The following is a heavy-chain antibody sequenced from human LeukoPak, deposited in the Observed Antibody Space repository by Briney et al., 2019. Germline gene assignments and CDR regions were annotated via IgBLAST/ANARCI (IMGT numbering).Heavy chain of an antibody. CDR2: INTDGSRT. D-gene: IGHD2/OR15-2a*01. CDR3: ASSTLSTGNYYYMDV. J-gene: IGHJ6*03. CDR1: GFTFSSYW. Sequence: GETLTLSCAASGFTFSSYWLHWVRQAPGKGLIWVSRINTDGSRTDSADSVKGRFTISRDNDKNTLYLQMIGLRAEDTAGYYCASSTLSTGNYYYMDVWGKGTTVSVSS. V-gene: IGHV3-74*01.